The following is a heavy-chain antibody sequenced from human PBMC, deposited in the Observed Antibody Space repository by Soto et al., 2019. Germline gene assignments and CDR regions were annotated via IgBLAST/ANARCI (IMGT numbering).Heavy chain of an antibody. J-gene: IGHJ5*02. Sequence: TLSLTCAVSGGSISSSNWWSWVRQPPGKGLEWIGEIYHSGSTNYNPSLKSRVTISVDKSKNQFSLKLSSVTAADTAVYYCARSYCSSTSCYTGWFDPWGQGTLVTVSS. V-gene: IGHV4-4*02. CDR2: IYHSGST. CDR1: GGSISSSNW. CDR3: ARSYCSSTSCYTGWFDP. D-gene: IGHD2-2*02.